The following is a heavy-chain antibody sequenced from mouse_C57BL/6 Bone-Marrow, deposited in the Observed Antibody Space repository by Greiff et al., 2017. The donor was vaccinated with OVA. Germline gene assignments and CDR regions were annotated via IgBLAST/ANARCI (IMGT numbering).Heavy chain of an antibody. CDR3: ARRGEYYDFDN. CDR2: INPNNGGT. J-gene: IGHJ2*01. D-gene: IGHD1-1*01. Sequence: EVQLQQSGPELVKPGASVKIPCKASGYTFTDYNMDWVKQSHGKSLEWIGDINPNNGGTIYNEKFKGKATLTVDKSSSTAYMELRSLTSEDTAVYNCARRGEYYDFDNWGQGTTLTVSS. V-gene: IGHV1-18*01. CDR1: GYTFTDYN.